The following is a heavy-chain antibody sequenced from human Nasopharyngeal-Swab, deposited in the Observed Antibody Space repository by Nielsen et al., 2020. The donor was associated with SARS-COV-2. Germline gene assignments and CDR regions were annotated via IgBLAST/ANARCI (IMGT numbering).Heavy chain of an antibody. D-gene: IGHD3-10*01. V-gene: IGHV3-7*01. CDR3: ARASGSGSFDY. CDR2: IKQDGSEK. Sequence: GESLKIPCAASGFTFSSYWMSLVRQAPGKGLEWVANIKQDGSEKYYVDSVKGRFTISRDNAKNSLYLQMNSLSAEDTAVYYCARASGSGSFDYWGQGTLVTVSS. J-gene: IGHJ4*02. CDR1: GFTFSSYW.